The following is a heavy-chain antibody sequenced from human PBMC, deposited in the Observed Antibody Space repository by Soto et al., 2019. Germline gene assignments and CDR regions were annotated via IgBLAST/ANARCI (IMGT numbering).Heavy chain of an antibody. D-gene: IGHD1-7*01. V-gene: IGHV3-33*01. Sequence: QVQLVESGGGVVQPGRSLRLSCAASGFTFSSYGMHWVRQAPGKGLEWVAVIWYDGSNKYYADSVKGRFTISRDNSKNPMYLQMNSLRAEHTAVYYCAREFSEGVYSRNYDPQNWFDPWCQGTLVTVSS. CDR3: AREFSEGVYSRNYDPQNWFDP. CDR2: IWYDGSNK. J-gene: IGHJ5*02. CDR1: GFTFSSYG.